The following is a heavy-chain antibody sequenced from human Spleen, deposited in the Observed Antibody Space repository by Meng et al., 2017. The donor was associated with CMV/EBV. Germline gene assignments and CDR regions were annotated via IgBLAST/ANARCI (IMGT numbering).Heavy chain of an antibody. V-gene: IGHV3-11*04. Sequence: GESLKISCAASGFNFGDYYMSWVRQAPGKGLEWVSYISDTGSLIYYADSVKGRFTISRDNAKNSLYLQMNSLRAEDTAVYYCARGYRVPLAYWGQGTLVTVSS. CDR3: ARGYRVPLAY. J-gene: IGHJ4*02. CDR2: ISDTGSLI. CDR1: GFNFGDYY. D-gene: IGHD3-16*02.